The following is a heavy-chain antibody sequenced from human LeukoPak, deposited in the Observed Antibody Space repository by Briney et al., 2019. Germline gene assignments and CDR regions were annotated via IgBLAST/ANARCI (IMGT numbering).Heavy chain of an antibody. CDR1: GGSISSGDYY. D-gene: IGHD6-13*01. J-gene: IGHJ4*02. Sequence: SETLSLTCTVSGGSISSGDYYWSWIRQPPGKGLEWIGYIYHSGSTYYNPSLKSRVTISVDRSKNQFSLKLSSVTAADTAVYYCARKPRVSSSWYYFDYWGQGTLVTVSS. V-gene: IGHV4-30-2*01. CDR3: ARKPRVSSSWYYFDY. CDR2: IYHSGST.